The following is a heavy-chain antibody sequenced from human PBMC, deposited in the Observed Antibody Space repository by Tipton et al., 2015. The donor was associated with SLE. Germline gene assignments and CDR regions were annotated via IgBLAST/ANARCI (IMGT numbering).Heavy chain of an antibody. CDR2: INHSGTT. Sequence: GLVKPSETLSLTCVVYGGPFTGYYWSWIRQPPGKGLEWIGEINHSGTTNYNPSLKSRVTISVDTSKNHFSLKLSSVTAADTAVYYCARVDSYGGTDAFDIWGQGTMVTVSS. V-gene: IGHV4-34*01. D-gene: IGHD5-18*01. CDR3: ARVDSYGGTDAFDI. CDR1: GGPFTGYY. J-gene: IGHJ3*02.